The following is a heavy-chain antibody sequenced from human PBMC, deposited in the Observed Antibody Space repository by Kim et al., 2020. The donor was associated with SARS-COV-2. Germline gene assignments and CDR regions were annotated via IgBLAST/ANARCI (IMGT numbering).Heavy chain of an antibody. Sequence: GGSLRLSCAASGLTFSSYSMNWVRQAPGKGLQWVAYISGSCATIYYAESVKGRFTISRDNAKNSVYLEMNSLTDEDTAVYYCTRSAPGSSSGRGAFDIWGQGTMVTVSS. V-gene: IGHV3-48*02. CDR2: ISGSCATI. J-gene: IGHJ3*02. D-gene: IGHD3-22*01. CDR1: GLTFSSYS. CDR3: TRSAPGSSSGRGAFDI.